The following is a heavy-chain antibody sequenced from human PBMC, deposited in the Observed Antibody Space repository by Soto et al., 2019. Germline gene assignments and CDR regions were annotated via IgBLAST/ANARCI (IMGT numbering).Heavy chain of an antibody. D-gene: IGHD2-21*01. CDR2: IHSTGNT. CDR3: ARALVFYDY. CDR1: GGSISGTSYF. V-gene: IGHV4-39*01. J-gene: IGHJ4*02. Sequence: SDTLSLTCTVSGGSISGTSYFWGWIRQPPGKGLEWIGSIHSTGNTYYNPSLMSRVTISVDTSKNQFSLILSSVTAADTAVYYCARALVFYDYWGQGALVTVSS.